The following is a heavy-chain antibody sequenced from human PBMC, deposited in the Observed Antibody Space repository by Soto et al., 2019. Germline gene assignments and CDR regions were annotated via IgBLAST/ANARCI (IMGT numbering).Heavy chain of an antibody. CDR3: ARAHRKLSSSWYCDY. Sequence: PEETVTLTCAVYGASFSGYYWRWIRPRPGKGLEWIGEINQSGSTNYNPSLKSRVTISVDTSKNQFSLKLSSVTAADTAVYYCARAHRKLSSSWYCDYWGQGTLVTVSS. V-gene: IGHV4-34*01. CDR2: INQSGST. D-gene: IGHD6-13*01. J-gene: IGHJ4*02. CDR1: GASFSGYY.